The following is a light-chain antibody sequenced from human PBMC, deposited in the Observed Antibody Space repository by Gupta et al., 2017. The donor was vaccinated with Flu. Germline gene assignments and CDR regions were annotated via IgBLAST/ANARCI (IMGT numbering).Light chain of an antibody. V-gene: IGKV1-16*01. CDR2: TAS. Sequence: DIQMTQSPPSLSASVGDTVTLTCRASQDIRNYLAWFQQKAGKAPKSLIYTASTLENGVPSRFSGSGFGTLFTLTINNLQPEDFATYYCQQYNGYPLTFGPGTKVEIK. CDR3: QQYNGYPLT. J-gene: IGKJ3*01. CDR1: QDIRNY.